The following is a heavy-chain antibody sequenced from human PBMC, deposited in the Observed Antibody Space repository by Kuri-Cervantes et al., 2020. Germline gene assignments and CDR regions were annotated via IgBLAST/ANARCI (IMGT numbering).Heavy chain of an antibody. J-gene: IGHJ6*02. CDR1: GYTFTSYG. CDR3: ARDRGDGYKTNYYYYGMDV. D-gene: IGHD5-24*01. Sequence: SVKVSCKGSGYTFTSYGISWVRQAPGQGLEWMGRIIPILGIANYAQKFQGRVTITADKSTSTAYMELSSLRSEDTAVYYCARDRGDGYKTNYYYYGMDVWGQGTTVTVSS. CDR2: IIPILGIA. V-gene: IGHV1-69*04.